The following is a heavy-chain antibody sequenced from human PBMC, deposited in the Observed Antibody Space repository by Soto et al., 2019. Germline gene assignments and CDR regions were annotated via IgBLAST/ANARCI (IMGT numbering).Heavy chain of an antibody. V-gene: IGHV3-66*02. Sequence: GGSLRLSCAASGFTVSSNYMSWVRQAPGKGLEWVSVIYSGGSTYYADSVKGRFTISRDNSKNTLYLQMNSLRAEDTAVYYCARSPGQEAFDIWGQGTMVTVSS. CDR1: GFTVSSNY. CDR2: IYSGGST. CDR3: ARSPGQEAFDI. J-gene: IGHJ3*02.